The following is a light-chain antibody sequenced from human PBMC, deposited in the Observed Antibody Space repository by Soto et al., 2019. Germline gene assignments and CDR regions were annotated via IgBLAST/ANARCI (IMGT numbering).Light chain of an antibody. CDR2: AAS. V-gene: IGKV1-9*01. J-gene: IGKJ5*01. CDR1: EDISSY. Sequence: IQLTQSPSSLSASVGARVTFTCRASEDISSYLAWYQQKPGTAPKLLIYAASALHSGVPSRFSGSGSGTDFTLTISSLQPEDFAIYFCQQLKNYPITFGQGTRLEIK. CDR3: QQLKNYPIT.